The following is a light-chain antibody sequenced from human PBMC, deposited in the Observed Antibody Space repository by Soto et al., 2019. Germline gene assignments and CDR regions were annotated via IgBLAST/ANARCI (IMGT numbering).Light chain of an antibody. CDR1: QSVSSSY. CDR2: GAS. J-gene: IGKJ1*01. V-gene: IGKV3-20*01. CDR3: QQYGSSRT. Sequence: EIVLTQSPGTLSLSPGERATLSCRASQSVSSSYLAWYQQKPGQAPRLLIYGASSRATGIPDRFSGSGSGTDFTLTIGRLMPEDLAVYYWQQYGSSRTIGQGTKVDIK.